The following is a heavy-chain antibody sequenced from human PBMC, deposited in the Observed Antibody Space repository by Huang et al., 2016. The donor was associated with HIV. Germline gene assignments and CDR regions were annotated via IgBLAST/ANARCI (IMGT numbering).Heavy chain of an antibody. CDR2: IDYRGST. D-gene: IGHD3-3*01. V-gene: IGHV4-59*11. CDR3: ARDHHDFWRGYRRMYFFDH. J-gene: IGHJ4*02. Sequence: QVQLQESGPGLVKPSETLSLTCTVSGGSISTHYWSWIRQPPGKGLEGIGSIDYRGSTNASPALTSLVTILLDTSTNQVSLRVNSVTAADTAMYYCARDHHDFWRGYRRMYFFDHWGQGTLVTVST. CDR1: GGSISTHY.